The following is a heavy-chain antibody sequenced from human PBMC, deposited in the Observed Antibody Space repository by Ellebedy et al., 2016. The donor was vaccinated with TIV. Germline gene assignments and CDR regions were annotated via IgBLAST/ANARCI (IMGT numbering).Heavy chain of an antibody. CDR3: AKTDYGDYELIDY. Sequence: MPSETLSLTCAVYGGSFSGYYWSWIRQPPGKGLEWIGEINHSGSTNYNPSLKSRVTISVDTSKSHFSLRLNSVTAADTAVYYCAKTDYGDYELIDYWGQGTLVTASS. CDR1: GGSFSGYY. J-gene: IGHJ4*02. D-gene: IGHD4-17*01. V-gene: IGHV4-34*01. CDR2: INHSGST.